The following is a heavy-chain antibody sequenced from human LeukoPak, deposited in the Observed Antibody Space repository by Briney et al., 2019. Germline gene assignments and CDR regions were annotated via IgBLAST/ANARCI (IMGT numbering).Heavy chain of an antibody. Sequence: GGSLRLSCAASGFTFSNSWMSWVRQAPGKGLEWVAVISSDGSNNYYADSVKGRFTISRDNSKNTLYLEMNRLRVEDTAVYYCARDNAYMFDFWGQGTQVTVSS. CDR1: GFTFSNSW. CDR3: ARDNAYMFDF. J-gene: IGHJ4*02. V-gene: IGHV3-30-3*01. CDR2: ISSDGSNN. D-gene: IGHD4-11*01.